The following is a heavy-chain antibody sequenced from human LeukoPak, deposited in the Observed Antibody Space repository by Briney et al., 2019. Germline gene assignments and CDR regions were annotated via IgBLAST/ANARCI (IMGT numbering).Heavy chain of an antibody. CDR3: AKDPSGSYMYGYFDY. Sequence: GGSLRLSCAASGFTFSNAWMSWVRQAPGKGLEWVSAISGSGGSTYYADSVKGRFTISRDYSKNTLYLQMNSLRVEDTAAYYCAKDPSGSYMYGYFDYWGQGILVTVSS. V-gene: IGHV3-23*01. J-gene: IGHJ4*02. D-gene: IGHD3-10*01. CDR1: GFTFSNAW. CDR2: ISGSGGST.